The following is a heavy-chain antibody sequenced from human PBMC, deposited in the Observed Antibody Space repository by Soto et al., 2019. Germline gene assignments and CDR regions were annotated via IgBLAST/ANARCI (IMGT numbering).Heavy chain of an antibody. CDR1: VHTFSAYA. Sequence: ASVKVSCKASVHTFSAYAIQWVRQAPGQRLEWMGWINAGYGDTRYSQKFQGRVTITRDTSATTAYMELSSLTSEDTAVYFCVSYSGSYPGSWAQGTQVTVSS. V-gene: IGHV1-3*01. CDR2: INAGYGDT. CDR3: VSYSGSYPGS. J-gene: IGHJ5*02. D-gene: IGHD1-26*01.